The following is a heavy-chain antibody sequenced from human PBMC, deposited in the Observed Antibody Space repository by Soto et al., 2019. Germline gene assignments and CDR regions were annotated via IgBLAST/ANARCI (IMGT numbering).Heavy chain of an antibody. Sequence: SETLSLTCTVSGGSLISNYWNWIRQSPEKGLEWIGCISNTGITKYNPSLKGRVSISVDRSKNQFSLNLNSATASDTAVYYCALGDPLGPLDYWGQGTLVTVSS. D-gene: IGHD3-3*02. V-gene: IGHV4-4*09. J-gene: IGHJ4*02. CDR2: ISNTGIT. CDR1: GGSLISNY. CDR3: ALGDPLGPLDY.